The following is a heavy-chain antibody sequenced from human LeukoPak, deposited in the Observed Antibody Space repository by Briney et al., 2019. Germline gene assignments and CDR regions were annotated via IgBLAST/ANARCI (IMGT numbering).Heavy chain of an antibody. Sequence: PSETLSLTCTVSGGSISSSSSYWGWNRQPPGKGLEWIGSIYYSGSAYSSPSLKSRVTISVDMSKNQSSLNLSSVTAADTTVYYCARLRASDAFDIWGQGTKVTVSS. J-gene: IGHJ3*02. D-gene: IGHD6-25*01. CDR1: GGSISSSSSY. V-gene: IGHV4-39*01. CDR3: ARLRASDAFDI. CDR2: IYYSGSA.